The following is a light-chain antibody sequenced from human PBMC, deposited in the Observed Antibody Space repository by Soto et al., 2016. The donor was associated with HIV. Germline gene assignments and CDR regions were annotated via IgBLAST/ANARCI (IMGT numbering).Light chain of an antibody. J-gene: IGLJ2*01. CDR1: KLGDKY. CDR3: QAWDSSTVV. CDR2: QDN. Sequence: SYELTQPPSVSVSPGQTASITCSGDKLGDKYVCWYQQKPGQSPVLVIYQDNKRPSGIPERFSGSNSGNTATLTIRGTQAMDEADYYCQAWDSSTVVFGGGTKADRP. V-gene: IGLV3-1*01.